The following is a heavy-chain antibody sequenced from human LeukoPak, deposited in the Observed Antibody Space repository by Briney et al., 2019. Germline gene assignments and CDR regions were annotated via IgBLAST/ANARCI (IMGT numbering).Heavy chain of an antibody. CDR2: INSDGSST. J-gene: IGHJ4*02. CDR1: GFTFSGYS. Sequence: QPGGSLRLSCVLSGFTFSGYSMTWVRQAPGKGLVWVSRINSDGSSTSYADSVKGRFTISRDNAKNTLYLQMSSLRAEDTAVYYCARARGITIFGVVIPDYWGQGTLVTVSS. CDR3: ARARGITIFGVVIPDY. D-gene: IGHD3-3*01. V-gene: IGHV3-74*01.